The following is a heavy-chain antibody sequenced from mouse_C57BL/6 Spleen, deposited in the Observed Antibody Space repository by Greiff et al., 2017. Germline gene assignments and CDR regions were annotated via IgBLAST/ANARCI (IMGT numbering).Heavy chain of an antibody. Sequence: QVHVKQPGAELVKPGASVKLSCKASGYTFTSYWMHWVKQRPGQGLEWIGMIHPNSGSTNYNEKFKSKATLTVDKSSSTAYMQLSSLTSEDSAVYYCARAKGSYYFDYWGQGTTVTVSA. CDR3: ARAKGSYYFDY. CDR1: GYTFTSYW. J-gene: IGHJ2*01. CDR2: IHPNSGST. D-gene: IGHD1-1*01. V-gene: IGHV1-64*01.